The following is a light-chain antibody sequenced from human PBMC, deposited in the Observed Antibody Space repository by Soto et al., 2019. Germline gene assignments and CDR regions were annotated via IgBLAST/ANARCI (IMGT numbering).Light chain of an antibody. CDR2: DVA. J-gene: IGLJ2*01. CDR3: SSYTSTNTHVV. CDR1: SSDIGAYKY. Sequence: QSALTQPASVSASPGQSITISCTGTSSDIGAYKYVSWYQQHPGRAPKVIIYDVADRPSGVSSRFSGSKSGNTASLTISGLQADDEADYYCSSYTSTNTHVVFGGGTKVTVL. V-gene: IGLV2-14*03.